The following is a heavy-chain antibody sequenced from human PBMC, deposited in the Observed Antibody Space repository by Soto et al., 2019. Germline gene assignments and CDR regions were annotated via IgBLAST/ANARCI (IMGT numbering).Heavy chain of an antibody. CDR1: GGSIHSGGYY. J-gene: IGHJ6*02. Sequence: TLSLTCTVSGGSIHSGGYYWTWIRQHPGKGLEWIGNIYFTGSTYYNPSLKSRITISVDTSKNQFSLKLNSVTDADTAVYYCVREAATLVNNRYDYYGLDVWGQGTTVTVSS. D-gene: IGHD6-13*01. CDR2: IYFTGST. V-gene: IGHV4-31*03. CDR3: VREAATLVNNRYDYYGLDV.